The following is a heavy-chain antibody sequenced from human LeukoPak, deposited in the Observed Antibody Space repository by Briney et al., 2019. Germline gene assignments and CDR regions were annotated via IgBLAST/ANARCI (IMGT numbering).Heavy chain of an antibody. CDR1: GGTFSSYT. CDR2: IIPILGVA. CDR3: AREVFGRDSSGYYFFDY. Sequence: SVKVSCKASGGTFSSYTISWVRQAPGQGLEWMGRIIPILGVANNAQKFQGRVTITADKSTSTAYMELSSLRSEDTAVYYCAREVFGRDSSGYYFFDYWGQGTLVTVSS. J-gene: IGHJ4*02. D-gene: IGHD3-22*01. V-gene: IGHV1-69*04.